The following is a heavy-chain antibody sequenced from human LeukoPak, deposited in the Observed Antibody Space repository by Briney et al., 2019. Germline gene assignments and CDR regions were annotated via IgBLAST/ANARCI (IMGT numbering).Heavy chain of an antibody. J-gene: IGHJ4*02. CDR3: ARDSSRYCSSTSCSEGGFDY. Sequence: GGSLRLSCAASGFTFSSYWMSWVRQAPGKGLEWVANIKQDGSEKYYVDSVKGRFTISRDNAKNSLYLQMNSLRAEDTAVYYCARDSSRYCSSTSCSEGGFDYWGQGTLVTVSS. CDR2: IKQDGSEK. V-gene: IGHV3-7*01. CDR1: GFTFSSYW. D-gene: IGHD2-2*01.